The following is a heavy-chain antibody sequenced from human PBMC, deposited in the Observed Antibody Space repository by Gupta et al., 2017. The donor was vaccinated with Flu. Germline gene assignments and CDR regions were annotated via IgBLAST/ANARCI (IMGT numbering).Heavy chain of an antibody. CDR2: IYYSGST. Sequence: QVQLQESGPGLVKPSQTLSLTCTVPGGSISSGGYYWSWIRQHPGKGLEWIGYIYYSGSTYYNPSLKSRVTISVDTSKNQFSLKLSSVTAADTAVYYCARDTAGVYDNGDSNWGQGTLVTVSS. CDR3: ARDTAGVYDNGDSN. D-gene: IGHD2-8*01. J-gene: IGHJ4*02. V-gene: IGHV4-31*03. CDR1: GGSISSGGYY.